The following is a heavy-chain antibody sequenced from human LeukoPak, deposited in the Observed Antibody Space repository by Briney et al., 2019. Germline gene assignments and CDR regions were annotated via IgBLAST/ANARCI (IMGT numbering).Heavy chain of an antibody. Sequence: SETLPLTCTVSGGSISSYCWSWIRQPPGKGLEWIGSMCFSGSTNYNPSLKSRITISIDTSKNQFSLRLTSVTAADTAVYYCARIWLVQGAVDFWGQGTMVTVSS. CDR1: GGSISSYC. CDR3: ARIWLVQGAVDF. D-gene: IGHD6-19*01. V-gene: IGHV4-59*01. J-gene: IGHJ3*01. CDR2: MCFSGST.